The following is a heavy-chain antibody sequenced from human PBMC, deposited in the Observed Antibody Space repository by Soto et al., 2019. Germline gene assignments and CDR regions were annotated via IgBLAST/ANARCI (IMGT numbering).Heavy chain of an antibody. CDR3: ARGPTDYYDNSANYFLDY. CDR2: ISTYNGNT. Sequence: QVQLVQSGAEVKKPGASVKVSCKASGYTFITYGVSWVRQAPGQGLDWLGWISTYNGNTRYAERFQGRVTMTTDTTTNTAYMELTNLRSDDTAVYYCARGPTDYYDNSANYFLDYWGQGTLVTVSS. CDR1: GYTFITYG. V-gene: IGHV1-18*01. D-gene: IGHD3-22*01. J-gene: IGHJ4*02.